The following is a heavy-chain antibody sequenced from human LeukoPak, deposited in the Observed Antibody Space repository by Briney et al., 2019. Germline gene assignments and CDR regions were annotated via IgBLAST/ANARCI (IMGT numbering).Heavy chain of an antibody. CDR3: GTPTVS. D-gene: IGHD1-1*01. J-gene: IGHJ5*02. CDR2: IKQDGGDK. CDR1: RFTPTIDW. V-gene: IGHV3-7*01. Sequence: CLSPSCAPSRFTPTIDWMNWVRPAPGKGLEWVAKIKQDGGDKNYVDSVKGRFTISRDNAKNSLFLRMSCLRAEDTAVYYCGTPTVSWGQGTLVTVSS.